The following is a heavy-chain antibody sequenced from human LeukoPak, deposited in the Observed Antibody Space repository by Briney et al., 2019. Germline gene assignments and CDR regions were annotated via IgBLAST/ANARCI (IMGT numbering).Heavy chain of an antibody. J-gene: IGHJ4*02. CDR3: ARVSGWPWDH. V-gene: IGHV3-48*02. Sequence: GGSLRLSCAASGFTFSSYSMTWVRQAPGNGLEWVSYISLSSTTIYYADSVKGRFTISRDDAKNSLYLQMNSLRDEDTAVYYCARVSGWPWDHWGQGTLVTVSS. CDR2: ISLSSTTI. D-gene: IGHD2-15*01. CDR1: GFTFSSYS.